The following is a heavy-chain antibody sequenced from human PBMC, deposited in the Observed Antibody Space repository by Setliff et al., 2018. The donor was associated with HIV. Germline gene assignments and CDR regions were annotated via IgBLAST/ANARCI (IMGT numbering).Heavy chain of an antibody. J-gene: IGHJ3*02. CDR2: IYYSGST. V-gene: IGHV4-59*01. CDR3: ARVRPQVGARAFDI. Sequence: SETLSLTCTVSGGSISSYQWSWIRRPPGKGLEWIGYIYYSGSTNYNPSLKSRVTISVDTSKNQFSLKLSSVTAADTAVYYCARVRPQVGARAFDIWGQGTMVTVSS. CDR1: GGSISSYQ. D-gene: IGHD1-26*01.